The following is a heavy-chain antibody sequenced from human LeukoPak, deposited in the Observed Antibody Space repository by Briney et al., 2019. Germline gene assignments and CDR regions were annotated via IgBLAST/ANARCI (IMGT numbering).Heavy chain of an antibody. J-gene: IGHJ4*02. CDR2: ISSSSSYI. CDR3: ARVLSLSHFDY. D-gene: IGHD3-16*02. V-gene: IGHV3-21*01. CDR1: GFTFSGYS. Sequence: GGSLRLSCAASGFTFSGYSMNWIRQAPGKGLEWVSSISSSSSYIYYADSVKGRFTISRDNAKNSLYLQMNSLRAEDTAVYYCARVLSLSHFDYWGQGTLVTVSS.